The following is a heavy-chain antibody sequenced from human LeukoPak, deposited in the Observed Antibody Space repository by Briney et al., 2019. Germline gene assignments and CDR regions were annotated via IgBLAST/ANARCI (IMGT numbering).Heavy chain of an antibody. Sequence: GGSLRLSCAASGFTFSSYAMSWVRQVPGKGLEWVSAISGSGGSTYYADSVKGRFTISRDNSKNTLYLQMDSLRSDDTAAYYCARCVGRKDHYYYMDVWGTGTTVTVSS. CDR2: ISGSGGST. V-gene: IGHV3-23*01. J-gene: IGHJ6*03. CDR1: GFTFSSYA. CDR3: ARCVGRKDHYYYMDV.